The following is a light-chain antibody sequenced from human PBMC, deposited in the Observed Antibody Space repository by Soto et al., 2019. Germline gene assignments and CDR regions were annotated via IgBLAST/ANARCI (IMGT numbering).Light chain of an antibody. V-gene: IGKV1-5*03. CDR2: KAS. CDR1: QSISSW. Sequence: DLQMTQSPSTLSASVGDRVTITCRASQSISSWLAWYRQKPGKAPKLLIYKASSLESGVPSRFSGSGSGTEFTLTISSLQPDDFATYYCQQYNSYSGTFGQGTKVEIK. CDR3: QQYNSYSGT. J-gene: IGKJ1*01.